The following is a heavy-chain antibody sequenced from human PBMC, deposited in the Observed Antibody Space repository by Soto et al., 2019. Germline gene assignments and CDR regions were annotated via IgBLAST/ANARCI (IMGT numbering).Heavy chain of an antibody. D-gene: IGHD3-16*01. CDR2: IYHSGVT. CDR1: GVSIRSNNW. CDR3: ARISAYHFDY. Sequence: XETLSLTCAVSGVSIRSNNWWSWVRQPPVKGLEWIGEIYHSGVTNYNPSLKSRVTISVDKSKNQFSLKLSSLTAADTAVYYCARISAYHFDYWGQGTLVTVSS. J-gene: IGHJ4*02. V-gene: IGHV4-4*02.